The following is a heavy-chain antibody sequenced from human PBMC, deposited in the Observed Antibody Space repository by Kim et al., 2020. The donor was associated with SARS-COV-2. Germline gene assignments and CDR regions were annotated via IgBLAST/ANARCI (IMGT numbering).Heavy chain of an antibody. J-gene: IGHJ4*02. CDR3: AKDWGSWSPGH. Sequence: YADSAKGRFTIPRENSTNTLYLQMNSLSAGDTAVYYCAKDWGSWSPGHWGQGSLVTVSS. D-gene: IGHD6-13*01. V-gene: IGHV3-23*01.